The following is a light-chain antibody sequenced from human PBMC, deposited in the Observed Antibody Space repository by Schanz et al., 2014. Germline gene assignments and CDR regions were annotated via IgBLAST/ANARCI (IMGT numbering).Light chain of an antibody. CDR3: QQYNSYPLT. CDR2: DAS. CDR1: QSISSY. Sequence: DIQLTQSPYTLSASVGDRVTITCRASQSISSYLNWYQQKPGKAPKLLIYDASSLESGVPPKFSGSGFGTDFTLTISSLQSEDFATYYCQQYNSYPLTFGPGTKVDI. V-gene: IGKV1-5*01. J-gene: IGKJ3*01.